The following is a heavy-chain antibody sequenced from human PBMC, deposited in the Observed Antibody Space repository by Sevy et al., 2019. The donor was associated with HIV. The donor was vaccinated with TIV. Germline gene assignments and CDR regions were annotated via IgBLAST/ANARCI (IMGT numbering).Heavy chain of an antibody. V-gene: IGHV3-72*01. D-gene: IGHD6-19*01. J-gene: IGHJ2*01. CDR1: GFIFGDLY. CDR2: IRNKAKSSTT. Sequence: GGSLRLSCAASGFIFGDLYMDWVRQAPGKGLKWIGRIRNKAKSSTTEHAASGKGRFTITRDDSKNSLYLQMDSLKTEDTARYYCAAVAADRGYFNIWGRGTLVTVSS. CDR3: AAVAADRGYFNI.